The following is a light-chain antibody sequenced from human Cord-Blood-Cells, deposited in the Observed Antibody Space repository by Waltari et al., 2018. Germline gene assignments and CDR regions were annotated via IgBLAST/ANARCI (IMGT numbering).Light chain of an antibody. CDR3: QQLNSYPWT. Sequence: IQLTQSPSSLSVSVGDRVTITCRASQGISSYLAWYQQKPGKAPKLLIYAASTLQSGVPSRFSGSGSGTDFTLTISSLQPEDFATYYCQQLNSYPWTFGQGTKVEIK. J-gene: IGKJ1*01. V-gene: IGKV1-9*01. CDR2: AAS. CDR1: QGISSY.